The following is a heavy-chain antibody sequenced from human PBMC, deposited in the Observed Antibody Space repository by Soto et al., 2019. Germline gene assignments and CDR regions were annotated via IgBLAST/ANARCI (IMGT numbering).Heavy chain of an antibody. J-gene: IGHJ4*02. CDR1: GYTFTSYG. Sequence: QVQLVQSGAEVKKPGASVKVSCKASGYTFTSYGISWVRQAPGQGLEWMGWISAYNGNTNYAQKLQGRVTMTTDTSPSTAYRELRSLRSDDTAGYYCAREESSSGWYKDYWGQGTLVTVSS. D-gene: IGHD6-19*01. CDR3: AREESSSGWYKDY. V-gene: IGHV1-18*01. CDR2: ISAYNGNT.